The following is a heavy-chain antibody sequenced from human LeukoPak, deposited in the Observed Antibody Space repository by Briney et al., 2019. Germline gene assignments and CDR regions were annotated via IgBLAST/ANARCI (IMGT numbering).Heavy chain of an antibody. CDR3: ARYVVTSACFDS. J-gene: IGHJ4*02. Sequence: GGSLRLSCAPSGFTPSGYWMHCVRHAPGKGLVWVSRMNSDGTTPIYADAVRGRFPISRDNAKNTQYVQMNNLGAEDTAVYYCARYVVTSACFDSWGQGTLVTVSS. D-gene: IGHD2-21*02. CDR1: GFTPSGYW. V-gene: IGHV3-74*01. CDR2: MNSDGTTP.